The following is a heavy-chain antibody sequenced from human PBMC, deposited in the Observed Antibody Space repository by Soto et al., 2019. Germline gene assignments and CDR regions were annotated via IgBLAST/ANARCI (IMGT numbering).Heavy chain of an antibody. CDR1: GFTFRNHG. Sequence: QVQLVESGGGVVQPERSLRLSCAASGFTFRNHGMHWVRQAPGKGLEWVGVIWYDGSNQYHADSVKGRFTISRDNSKNTLYLQMNSLRAEDTAVYYCARDRGWPRADFDYWGQGTLVTVSS. D-gene: IGHD3-10*01. V-gene: IGHV3-33*01. CDR2: IWYDGSNQ. CDR3: ARDRGWPRADFDY. J-gene: IGHJ4*02.